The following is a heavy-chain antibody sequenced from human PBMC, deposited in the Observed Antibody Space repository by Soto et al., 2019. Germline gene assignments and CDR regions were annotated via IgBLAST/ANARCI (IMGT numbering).Heavy chain of an antibody. J-gene: IGHJ4*02. CDR3: ARADYYDSSGYFFGIDY. CDR1: GGSISSYY. CDR2: IYYSGST. Sequence: PSETLSLTCTVSGGSISSYYWSWIRQPPGKGLEWIGYIYYSGSTNYNPSLKSRVTISVDTSKNQFSLKLSSVTAADTAVYYCARADYYDSSGYFFGIDYWGQGTLVTVSS. V-gene: IGHV4-59*01. D-gene: IGHD3-22*01.